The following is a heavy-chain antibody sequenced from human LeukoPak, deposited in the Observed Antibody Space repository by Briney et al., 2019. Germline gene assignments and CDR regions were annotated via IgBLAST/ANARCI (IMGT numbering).Heavy chain of an antibody. CDR3: AKDAQRGFDYRNSLEH. CDR2: IWSDATNQ. V-gene: IGHV3-33*06. CDR1: GFTFIHYG. Sequence: PGRSLRLSCEASGFTFIHYGMHWVRQAPGKGLEWVAVIWSDATNQYYADSVKGRFTISRDNFKNTVSLQMNSLRAEDTAVYYCAKDAQRGFDYRNSLEHWGQGSLVTVSS. D-gene: IGHD4-11*01. J-gene: IGHJ4*02.